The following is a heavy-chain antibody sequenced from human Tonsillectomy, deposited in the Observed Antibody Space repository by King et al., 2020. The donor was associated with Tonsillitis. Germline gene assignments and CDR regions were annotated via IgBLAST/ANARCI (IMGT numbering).Heavy chain of an antibody. CDR3: ARHRGYGDYRAY. D-gene: IGHD4-17*01. V-gene: IGHV4-39*01. J-gene: IGHJ4*02. Sequence: LQLQESGPGLVKPSETLSLTCTVSGGSISSSSYYWGWIRQPPGKGLEWIGSIYYSGSTYYNPSLKSRVTISVDTSKNQFSLKLSSVTAADTAVYYCARHRGYGDYRAYWGQGTLVTVSS. CDR2: IYYSGST. CDR1: GGSISSSSYY.